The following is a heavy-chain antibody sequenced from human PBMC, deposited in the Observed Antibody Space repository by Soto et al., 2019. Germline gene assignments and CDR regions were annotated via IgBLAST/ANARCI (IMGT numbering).Heavy chain of an antibody. D-gene: IGHD4-17*01. V-gene: IGHV1-69*08. J-gene: IGHJ2*01. CDR2: IIPALGTT. CDR3: ARPDFGDYWYFDL. CDR1: GGPFSSHT. Sequence: QDQLVQSGAEVKKPGSSVKVSCKALGGPFSSHTFSWVRQAPGQGLEWMGRIIPALGTTTYAQKIQGRVTITADESVTTVYMELNSLRTEDTAVYYCARPDFGDYWYFDLWGRGTLVTVSS.